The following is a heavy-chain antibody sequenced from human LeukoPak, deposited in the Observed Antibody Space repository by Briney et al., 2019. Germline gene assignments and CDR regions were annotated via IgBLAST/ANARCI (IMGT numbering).Heavy chain of an antibody. CDR1: GFTVSSNY. CDR3: ARAPAKYYFDY. V-gene: IGHV3-66*01. CDR2: IYPNGNT. Sequence: GGSLRLSCAASGFTVSSNYMNWVRQAPGKGLEWVSMIYPNGNTFYTDSVKGRFTISRDNSKNTLDLQMSSLRAEDTAVYYCARAPAKYYFDYWGQGTLVTVSS. J-gene: IGHJ4*02.